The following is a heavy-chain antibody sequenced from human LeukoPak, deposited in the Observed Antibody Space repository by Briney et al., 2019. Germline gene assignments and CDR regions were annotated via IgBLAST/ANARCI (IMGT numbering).Heavy chain of an antibody. D-gene: IGHD1-26*01. J-gene: IGHJ5*02. CDR2: IYYSGST. Sequence: PSQTLSLTCTVSGGSISDAAYYWSWIRQHPGEGLKWIGYIYYSGSTSYNPSLKSRVTISVDTSKNQFSLKLSSVTAADTAVYYCARYSGSYSGSWWFDPWGQGTLVTVSS. V-gene: IGHV4-31*03. CDR1: GGSISDAAYY. CDR3: ARYSGSYSGSWWFDP.